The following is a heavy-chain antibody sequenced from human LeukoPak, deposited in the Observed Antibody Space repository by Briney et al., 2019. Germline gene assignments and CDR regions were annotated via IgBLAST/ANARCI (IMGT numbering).Heavy chain of an antibody. CDR2: IYYSGST. V-gene: IGHV4-31*03. CDR1: GGSISSGCYY. CDR3: ARAVESDYDILTGYLKYYYYGMDV. Sequence: SETLSLTCTVSGGSISSGCYYWSWIRQHPGKGLEWIGYIYYSGSTYYNPSLKSRVTISVDTSKNQFSLKLSSVTAADTAVYYCARAVESDYDILTGYLKYYYYGMDVWGQGTTVTVSS. J-gene: IGHJ6*02. D-gene: IGHD3-9*01.